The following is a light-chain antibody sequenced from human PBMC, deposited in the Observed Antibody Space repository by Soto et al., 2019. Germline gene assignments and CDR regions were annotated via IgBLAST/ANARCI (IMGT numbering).Light chain of an antibody. V-gene: IGKV1-5*01. J-gene: IGKJ2*01. CDR2: GAS. Sequence: DIQMTQSPSTLSASVGDRVTITCRASQSISSWLAWYQQKPGKAPKLLIYGASSLESGVPSRFSGSGSVTEFTLTIDSLQPDDFATYVCQPYSSSSTTFGQGTKLEIK. CDR1: QSISSW. CDR3: QPYSSSSTT.